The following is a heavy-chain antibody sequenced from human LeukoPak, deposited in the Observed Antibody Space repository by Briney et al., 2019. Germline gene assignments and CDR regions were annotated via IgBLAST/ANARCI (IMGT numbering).Heavy chain of an antibody. J-gene: IGHJ6*02. CDR1: GYTFTSYG. D-gene: IGHD6-19*01. CDR3: ARDMGAPKSSGWSMRYYYYYYGMDV. CDR2: ISAYNGNT. V-gene: IGHV1-18*01. Sequence: ASVKVSCKASGYTFTSYGISWVRQAPGQGLEWVGWISAYNGNTNYAQKLQGRVTMTTDTSTSTAYMELRSLRSDDTAVYYCARDMGAPKSSGWSMRYYYYYYGMDVWGQGTSVTVSS.